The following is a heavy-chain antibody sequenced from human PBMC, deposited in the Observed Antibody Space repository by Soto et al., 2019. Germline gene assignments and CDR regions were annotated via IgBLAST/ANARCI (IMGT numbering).Heavy chain of an antibody. CDR1: GFTFSDYA. V-gene: IGHV3-21*01. CDR2: INTNSYYI. CDR3: VRRGPAVGVTGPSDY. Sequence: EVQLVESGGGLVKPGGSLRLSCAAFGFTFSDYAMSWVRQAPGKGLEWVSSINTNSYYIYYGDSVKGRFTTSRDNAQNSLYLQRNSLRVEATAVYYCVRRGPAVGVTGPSDYWGQGTLVIVSS. J-gene: IGHJ4*02. D-gene: IGHD1-26*01.